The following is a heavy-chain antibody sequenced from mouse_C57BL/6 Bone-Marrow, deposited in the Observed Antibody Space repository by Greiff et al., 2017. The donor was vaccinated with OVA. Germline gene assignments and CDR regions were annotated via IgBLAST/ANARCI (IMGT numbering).Heavy chain of an antibody. Sequence: QVQLKQSGAELARPGASVKLSCKASGYTFTSYGISWVKQRTGQGLEWIGEIYPRSGNTYYNEKFKGKATLTADKSSSTAYMELRSLTSEDSAVYFCARPDGGYYPYYWGQGTTLTVSS. CDR2: IYPRSGNT. CDR3: ARPDGGYYPYY. D-gene: IGHD2-3*01. J-gene: IGHJ2*01. CDR1: GYTFTSYG. V-gene: IGHV1-81*01.